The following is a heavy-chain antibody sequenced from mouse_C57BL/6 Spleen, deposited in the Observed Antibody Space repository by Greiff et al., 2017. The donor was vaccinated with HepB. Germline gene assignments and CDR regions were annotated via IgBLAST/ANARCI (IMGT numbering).Heavy chain of an antibody. D-gene: IGHD1-1*01. J-gene: IGHJ2*01. CDR1: GYTFTDYE. CDR3: TSHYYYGSS. Sequence: QVQLKQSGAELVRPGASVTLSCKASGYTFTDYEMHWVKQTPVHGLEWIGAIDPETGGTAYNQKFKGKAILTADKSSSTAYMELRSLTSEDSAVYYCTSHYYYGSSWGQGTTLTVSS. V-gene: IGHV1-15*01. CDR2: IDPETGGT.